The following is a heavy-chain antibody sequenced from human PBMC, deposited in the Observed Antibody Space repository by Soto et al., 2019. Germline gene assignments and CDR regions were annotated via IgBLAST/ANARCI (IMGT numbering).Heavy chain of an antibody. Sequence: SLRLSCAASGFTFSNAWMSWVRQAPGKGLEWVGRIKSKTDGGTTDYAAPVKGRFTISRDDSKNTLYLQMNSLKTEDTAVYYCTTAFDRFLEWLGDYWGQGTLVTVSS. V-gene: IGHV3-15*01. J-gene: IGHJ4*02. CDR3: TTAFDRFLEWLGDY. CDR1: GFTFSNAW. D-gene: IGHD3-3*01. CDR2: IKSKTDGGTT.